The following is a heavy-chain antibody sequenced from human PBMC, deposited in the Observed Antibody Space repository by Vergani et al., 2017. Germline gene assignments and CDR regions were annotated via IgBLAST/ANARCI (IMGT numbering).Heavy chain of an antibody. CDR2: ISGSGGST. CDR3: AKDQQYDYVWGTDSGVDY. Sequence: VNLVGSGGGVVQPGGSLRLSCAASGFTFSSYAMSWVRQAPGKGLEWVSAISGSGGSTYYADSVKGRFTISRDNSKNPLYLQMNSLRAEDTALYYCAKDQQYDYVWGTDSGVDYWGQGTLVTVSS. V-gene: IGHV3-23*04. D-gene: IGHD3-16*01. CDR1: GFTFSSYA. J-gene: IGHJ4*02.